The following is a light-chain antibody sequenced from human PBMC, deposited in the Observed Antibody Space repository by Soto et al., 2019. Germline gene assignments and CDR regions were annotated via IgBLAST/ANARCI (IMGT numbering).Light chain of an antibody. CDR2: KVS. CDR1: QSLVHSDGIAY. J-gene: IGKJ5*01. CDR3: MQGTLRLIS. V-gene: IGKV2-30*02. Sequence: MTQSPLSLPVTLGQPSSISCRSNQSLVHSDGIAYFSWFQQRPGRSPRRLIYKVSNRDSGVPARFSGSGSGTDFALKIISVEAEDVGVYYCMQGTLRLISFAHVGRLEI.